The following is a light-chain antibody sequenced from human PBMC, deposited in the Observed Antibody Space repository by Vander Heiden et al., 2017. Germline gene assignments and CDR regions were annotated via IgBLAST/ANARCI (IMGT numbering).Light chain of an antibody. V-gene: IGKV2-28*01. Sequence: MTPSPPPRPVTPREPASLSCRSSQGLLHSNGYNYLDWYLQKPGQSPQLLIYLGSNRASGVPDRFTGSGSGTDFTLKISRMKAEDVGVYYCMQDLQTPRTFGQGTKVEIK. CDR2: LGS. CDR1: QGLLHSNGYNY. J-gene: IGKJ1*01. CDR3: MQDLQTPRT.